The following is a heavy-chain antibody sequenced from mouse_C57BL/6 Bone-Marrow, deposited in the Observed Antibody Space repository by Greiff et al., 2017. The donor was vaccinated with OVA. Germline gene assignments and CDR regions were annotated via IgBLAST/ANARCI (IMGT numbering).Heavy chain of an antibody. J-gene: IGHJ2*01. V-gene: IGHV5-6*01. Sequence: VQLQQSGGDLVKPGGSLKLSCAASGFTFSSYGMSWVRQTPDKRLEWVATISSGGSYTYYPDSVKGRFTISRDNAKNTLYLQMSSLKSEDTAMDYCARHKTGTGDYWGQGTTLTVSS. CDR3: ARHKTGTGDY. CDR1: GFTFSSYG. D-gene: IGHD4-1*01. CDR2: ISSGGSYT.